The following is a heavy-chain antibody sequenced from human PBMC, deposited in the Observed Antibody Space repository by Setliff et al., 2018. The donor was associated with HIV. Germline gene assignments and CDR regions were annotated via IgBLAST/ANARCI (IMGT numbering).Heavy chain of an antibody. D-gene: IGHD6-19*01. Sequence: SGESLKISCAASGFTFRRYWMNWVRQAPGKGLEWVANIKEDGSEKYYVDSVKGRFTISRDKAKNSLYLQMNSLRAEDTAVYYCARARTGWYNFDYWGQGTPVTVSS. CDR1: GFTFRRYW. V-gene: IGHV3-7*01. CDR2: IKEDGSEK. CDR3: ARARTGWYNFDY. J-gene: IGHJ4*02.